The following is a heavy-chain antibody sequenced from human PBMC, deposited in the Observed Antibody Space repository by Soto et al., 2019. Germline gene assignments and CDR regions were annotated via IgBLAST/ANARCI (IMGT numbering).Heavy chain of an antibody. V-gene: IGHV1-18*01. D-gene: IGHD3-10*01. CDR3: ARDLDPSGSYYTNY. J-gene: IGHJ4*02. CDR2: ISPHKGDT. Sequence: QVQLVQSGAEVKKPGASVTVSCKTSGYTFSTIGITWVRQAPGQGLEWMGWISPHKGDTYYAQRLQGRVTMTTDTSTSTAYMELRGLRSDDTAVYFCARDLDPSGSYYTNYXGQGTLVTVSS. CDR1: GYTFSTIG.